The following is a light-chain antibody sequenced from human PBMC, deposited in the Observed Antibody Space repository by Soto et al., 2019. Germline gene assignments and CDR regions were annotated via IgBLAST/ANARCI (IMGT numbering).Light chain of an antibody. J-gene: IGLJ1*01. CDR2: EVV. V-gene: IGLV2-14*01. CDR1: SRDIGAYNY. Sequence: QSALTQPASVSGSPGQSISISCSGTSRDIGAYNYVSWYLQHPGKAPKLMIYEVVNRPSGVSNRFSGSKSGNTASLTISGLQAEDEADYYCCSYAHGSIYVCGTRTKVTVL. CDR3: CSYAHGSIYV.